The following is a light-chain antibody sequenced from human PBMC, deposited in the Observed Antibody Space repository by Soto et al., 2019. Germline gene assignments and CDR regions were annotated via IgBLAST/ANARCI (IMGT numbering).Light chain of an antibody. J-gene: IGLJ1*01. CDR2: GVS. V-gene: IGLV2-14*03. Sequence: QSVLTQPASVSASLGQSITISCTGTSSDIGGYNYVSWYQQHPGKAPKLMIYGVSNRPSGVSNRFSGSKSGNTASLTISGLQAEDEADYYCNSYTRSVTVVFGTGTKVTVL. CDR1: SSDIGGYNY. CDR3: NSYTRSVTVV.